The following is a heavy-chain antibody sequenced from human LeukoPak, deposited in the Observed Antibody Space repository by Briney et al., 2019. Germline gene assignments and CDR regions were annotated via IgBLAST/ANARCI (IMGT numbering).Heavy chain of an antibody. D-gene: IGHD1-26*01. Sequence: GGSLRLSCVASGFMFKDYRMSWVRQAPGKGLEWVANIKKDGSETQFVDSVRGRFIISRDNAENSLYLQMSSLRAEDTAVYYCGKNRYSGSLSPFDIWGQGTMVTVSS. CDR1: GFMFKDYR. J-gene: IGHJ3*02. CDR2: IKKDGSET. V-gene: IGHV3-7*01. CDR3: GKNRYSGSLSPFDI.